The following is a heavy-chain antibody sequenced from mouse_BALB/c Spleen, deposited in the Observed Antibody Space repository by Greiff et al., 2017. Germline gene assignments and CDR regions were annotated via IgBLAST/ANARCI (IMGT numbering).Heavy chain of an antibody. CDR3: TRSGNYFDY. J-gene: IGHJ2*01. D-gene: IGHD1-1*02. CDR2: IYPSDSYT. CDR1: GYTFTSYW. V-gene: IGHV1-69*02. Sequence: QVQLQQPGAELVRPGASVKLSCKASGYTFTSYWINWVKQRPGQGLEWIGNIYPSDSYTNYNQKFKDKATLTVDKSSSTAYMQLSSPTSEDSAVYYCTRSGNYFDYWGQGTTRTVSS.